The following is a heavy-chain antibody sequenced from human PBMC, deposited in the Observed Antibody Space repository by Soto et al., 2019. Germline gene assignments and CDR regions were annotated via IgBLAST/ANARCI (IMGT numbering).Heavy chain of an antibody. J-gene: IGHJ3*02. CDR3: AKGGRPIVVVVAATHDAFDI. CDR2: ISGSGGST. D-gene: IGHD2-15*01. Sequence: GGSLRLSCAASGFTFSSYAMSWVRQAPGKGLERVSAISGSGGSTYYADSVKGRFTISRDNSKNTLYLQMNSLRAEGTAVYYCAKGGRPIVVVVAATHDAFDIWGQGTMVTVSS. V-gene: IGHV3-23*01. CDR1: GFTFSSYA.